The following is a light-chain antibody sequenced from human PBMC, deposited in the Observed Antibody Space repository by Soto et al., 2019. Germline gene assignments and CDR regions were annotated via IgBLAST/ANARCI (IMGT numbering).Light chain of an antibody. Sequence: EIVLTQSPGTLSLSPGERATLSCRASQSVSNNYLAWYQQRPGQAPRLLTYGASSRAIGIPDRFSGSGSGTDFTLTIKRLEPEDFEVYYCQQYGNSPWTFGQGTKLEIK. CDR1: QSVSNNY. CDR3: QQYGNSPWT. V-gene: IGKV3-20*01. J-gene: IGKJ1*01. CDR2: GAS.